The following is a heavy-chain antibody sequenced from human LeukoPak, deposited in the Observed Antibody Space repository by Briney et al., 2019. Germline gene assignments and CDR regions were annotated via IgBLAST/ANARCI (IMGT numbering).Heavy chain of an antibody. D-gene: IGHD4-17*01. CDR3: ARSPPDYGDYVDYFDY. J-gene: IGHJ4*02. CDR1: GGSISSGGYY. CDR2: IYYSGST. Sequence: SETLSLTCTVSGGSISSGGYYWSWIRQHPGKGLEWIGYIYYSGSTYYNPSLKSRVTISVDTSKNQFSLKLSSVTAADTAVYYCARSPPDYGDYVDYFDYWGQGTLVTVSS. V-gene: IGHV4-31*03.